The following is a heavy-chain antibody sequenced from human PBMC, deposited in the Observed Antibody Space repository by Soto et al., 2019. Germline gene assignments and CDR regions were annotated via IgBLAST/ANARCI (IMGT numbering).Heavy chain of an antibody. CDR1: GYTFTSYY. D-gene: IGHD3-3*01. J-gene: IGHJ4*02. CDR3: AKDLMVDFWSGSNYFDY. Sequence: ASVKVSCKASGYTFTSYYMHWVRQAPGQGLEWMGIINPSGGSTSYAQKFQGRVTMTRDTSTSTVYMELSSLRSEDTAVYYCAKDLMVDFWSGSNYFDYWGQGTLVTVCS. V-gene: IGHV1-46*01. CDR2: INPSGGST.